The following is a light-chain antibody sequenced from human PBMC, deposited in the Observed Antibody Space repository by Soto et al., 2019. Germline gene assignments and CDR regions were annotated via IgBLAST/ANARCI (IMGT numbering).Light chain of an antibody. J-gene: IGKJ4*01. CDR3: MQALQPPVT. Sequence: DIVMTQSPLSLPVTPGEPASISCRSSQSLLHSSGYNHLDWYLQKPGQSPQLLIHLGSNRASGVPDRFSGSGSGTDFTLKISRVEAEDVGLYYCMQALQPPVTFGGGNKVEIK. V-gene: IGKV2-28*01. CDR1: QSLLHSSGYNH. CDR2: LGS.